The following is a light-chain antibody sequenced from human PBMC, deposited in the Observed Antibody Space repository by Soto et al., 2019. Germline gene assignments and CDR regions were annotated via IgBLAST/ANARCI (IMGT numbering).Light chain of an antibody. V-gene: IGKV3-15*01. CDR2: YIS. J-gene: IGKJ5*01. CDR1: QTIGRN. CDR3: QQHSQWPIT. Sequence: EIVMTQSPGTLSLSPGETATLSCRASQTIGRNYLAWYQQKPGQAPRLLIYYISTRAADIPARFSGSGSGTDFPLTISSLQSEDSGVYYCQQHSQWPITFGQGTRLEMK.